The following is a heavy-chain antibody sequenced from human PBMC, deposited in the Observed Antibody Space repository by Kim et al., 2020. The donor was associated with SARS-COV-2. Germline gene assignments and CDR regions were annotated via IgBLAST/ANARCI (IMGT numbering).Heavy chain of an antibody. CDR2: ISSSGSTI. Sequence: GGSLRLSCAASGFTFSSYEMNWVRQAPGKGLEWVSYISSSGSTIYYAASVKGRFTISRDNAKNSLYLQMNSLRAEDTAVYYCARGGRAARPDYYYYGMDVGGQGTTVTVSS. V-gene: IGHV3-48*03. CDR1: GFTFSSYE. CDR3: ARGGRAARPDYYYYGMDV. J-gene: IGHJ6*02. D-gene: IGHD6-6*01.